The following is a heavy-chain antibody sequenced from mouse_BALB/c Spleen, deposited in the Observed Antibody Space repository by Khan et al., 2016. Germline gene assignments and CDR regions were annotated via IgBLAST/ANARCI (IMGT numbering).Heavy chain of an antibody. CDR3: ARFYGSRVLGWFAY. D-gene: IGHD1-1*01. V-gene: IGHV3-8*02. Sequence: EVQLQESGPSLVKPSQTLSLTCSVTGDSITSGYWNWIRKFPGNKLEYMGYISYRGTTYYNPSLKSRISITRDTSKNQYYLQLNSVTTEDTATYYCARFYGSRVLGWFAYWGQGTLVTVSA. CDR2: ISYRGTT. CDR1: GDSITSGY. J-gene: IGHJ3*01.